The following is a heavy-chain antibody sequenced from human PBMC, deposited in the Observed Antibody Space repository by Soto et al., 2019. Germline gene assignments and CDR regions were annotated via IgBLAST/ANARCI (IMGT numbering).Heavy chain of an antibody. CDR1: GESFSGHF. CDR3: ARDKGILYGAGRMDY. D-gene: IGHD1-26*01. CDR2: VNDSGRT. J-gene: IGHJ4*02. Sequence: QAHLQQWGAGLLKPSETLSLTCAVNGESFSGHFWSWIRQSPGKGLEWVGEVNDSGRTNINPSLKSRVSVSVDTSKNHFSLNLRSLTAADTAVYFCARDKGILYGAGRMDYWGQGTLVTVSS. V-gene: IGHV4-34*01.